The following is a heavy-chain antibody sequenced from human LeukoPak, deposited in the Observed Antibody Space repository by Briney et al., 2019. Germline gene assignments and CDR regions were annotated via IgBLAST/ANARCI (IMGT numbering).Heavy chain of an antibody. D-gene: IGHD2-8*01. CDR2: ISWDSANI. Sequence: GGSLRLSCAASGFTFDDYAMHWVRQAPGKGLEWVSGISWDSANIGYADSVKGRFTISRDNTKDSLYPQMNSLRAEDTALYYCAKESSVYCTDGVCSLDFWGQGSLVTVSS. CDR3: AKESSVYCTDGVCSLDF. J-gene: IGHJ4*02. CDR1: GFTFDDYA. V-gene: IGHV3-9*01.